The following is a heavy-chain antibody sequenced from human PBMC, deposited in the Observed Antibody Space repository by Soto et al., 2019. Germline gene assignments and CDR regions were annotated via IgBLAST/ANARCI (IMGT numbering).Heavy chain of an antibody. D-gene: IGHD6-13*01. J-gene: IGHJ6*02. CDR3: AKGREQQLVRIGLDV. Sequence: QVQLVESGGGVVQPGRSLRLSCAASGFTFSTYGMHWVRQAPGKGLEWVAAISYDGSHKDYADSVKGRFTISRDNSKNTLYLQMNSLRPEDTAVYYCAKGREQQLVRIGLDVWGQGTTVTVSS. CDR2: ISYDGSHK. V-gene: IGHV3-30*18. CDR1: GFTFSTYG.